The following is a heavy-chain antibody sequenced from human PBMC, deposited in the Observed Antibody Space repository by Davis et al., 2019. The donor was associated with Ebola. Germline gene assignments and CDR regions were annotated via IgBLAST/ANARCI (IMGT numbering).Heavy chain of an antibody. CDR3: AKEGDIAATIFGGMDV. J-gene: IGHJ6*02. CDR1: GYTFTSYA. Sequence: ASVKVSCKASGYTFTSYAMHWVRQAPGQRLEWMGWINAGNGNTKYSQKFQGRVTITRDTSASTAYMELSSLRSEDTAVYYCAKEGDIAATIFGGMDVWGQGTTVTVSS. D-gene: IGHD5-12*01. CDR2: INAGNGNT. V-gene: IGHV1-3*01.